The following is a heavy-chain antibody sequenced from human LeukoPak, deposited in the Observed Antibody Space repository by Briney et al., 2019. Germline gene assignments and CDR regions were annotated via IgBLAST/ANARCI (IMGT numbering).Heavy chain of an antibody. CDR3: ARVLDVDTAMASYYFDY. J-gene: IGHJ4*02. Sequence: SQTLSLTCAISGDSVSSNSAAWNWIRQSPSRGLEWLGRTHYRSKWYNDYAVSVKSRITINPDTSKNQFSLQLNSVTPEDTAVYYCARVLDVDTAMASYYFDYWGQGTLVTVSS. V-gene: IGHV6-1*01. CDR2: THYRSKWYN. D-gene: IGHD5-18*01. CDR1: GDSVSSNSAA.